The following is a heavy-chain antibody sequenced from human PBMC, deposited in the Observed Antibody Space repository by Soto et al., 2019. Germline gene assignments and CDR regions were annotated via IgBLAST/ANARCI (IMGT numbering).Heavy chain of an antibody. J-gene: IGHJ5*02. V-gene: IGHV3-15*07. CDR1: EFSFSDAW. CDR2: IKSNGDGGTT. Sequence: ELQLVESGGGLVKPGASLRLSCAGPEFSFSDAWMNWVRQAPGKGLDWVCRIKSNGDGGTTDYAAPVKGRFTISRDDSKKTLYLQMNSLKIEDTAVYYCTAHNFLSGSGFDPWGQGTLVTVSS. D-gene: IGHD3-3*01. CDR3: TAHNFLSGSGFDP.